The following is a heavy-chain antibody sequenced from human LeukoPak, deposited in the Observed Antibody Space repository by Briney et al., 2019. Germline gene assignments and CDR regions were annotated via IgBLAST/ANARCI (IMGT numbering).Heavy chain of an antibody. V-gene: IGHV4-38-2*02. J-gene: IGHJ4*02. Sequence: SETLSLTCTVSGYSISSGYYWGWIRQPPGKGLEWIGSIYHSGSTYYNPSLKSRVTISVDTSKNQFSLKLSSVTAADTAVYYCARHIYLDDIVVVVAATYFDYWGQGTLVTVSS. CDR1: GYSISSGYY. CDR2: IYHSGST. CDR3: ARHIYLDDIVVVVAATYFDY. D-gene: IGHD2-15*01.